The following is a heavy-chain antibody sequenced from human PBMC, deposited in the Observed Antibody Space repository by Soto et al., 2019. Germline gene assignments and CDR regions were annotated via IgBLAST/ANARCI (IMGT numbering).Heavy chain of an antibody. Sequence: VQLVQSGAEVKQPGSSVKVSCKASGGTFSSYAISWVRQAPGQGLEWMGGIIPIFGTANYAQKFQGRVTITADESTSTAYMELSSLRSEDTAVYYCARSSYGSTVDYYYGMDVWGQGTTVTVSS. V-gene: IGHV1-69*01. D-gene: IGHD5-18*01. CDR3: ARSSYGSTVDYYYGMDV. J-gene: IGHJ6*02. CDR1: GGTFSSYA. CDR2: IIPIFGTA.